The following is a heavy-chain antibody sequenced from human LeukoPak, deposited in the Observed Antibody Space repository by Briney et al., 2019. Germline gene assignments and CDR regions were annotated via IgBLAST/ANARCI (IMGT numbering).Heavy chain of an antibody. CDR1: GFTFSNYS. CDR2: ISSSSSTI. D-gene: IGHD6-13*01. Sequence: GGSLRLSCAASGFTFSNYSMNWVRQTPGKGLEWVSYISSSSSTIYYADPVKGRFTISRANAKNSLYLQMNSLRAEDTAVYYCAKGPRAAAGTVDYWGQGTLVTVSS. V-gene: IGHV3-48*01. CDR3: AKGPRAAAGTVDY. J-gene: IGHJ4*02.